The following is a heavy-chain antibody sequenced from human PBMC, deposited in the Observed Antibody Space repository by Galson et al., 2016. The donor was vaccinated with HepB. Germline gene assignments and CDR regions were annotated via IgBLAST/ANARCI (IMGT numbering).Heavy chain of an antibody. Sequence: SLRLSCAASGFTLSDHYMDWVRQAPGEGLEWVARSRDKTNRYSTEYAASVKGRFTISRDESANLVFLQFNSLKTDDTAVYVCARGPGFRSQAYWTYYGMDVWGQGAAVTVSS. J-gene: IGHJ6*02. D-gene: IGHD1-1*01. V-gene: IGHV3-72*01. CDR2: SRDKTNRYST. CDR1: GFTLSDHY. CDR3: ARGPGFRSQAYWTYYGMDV.